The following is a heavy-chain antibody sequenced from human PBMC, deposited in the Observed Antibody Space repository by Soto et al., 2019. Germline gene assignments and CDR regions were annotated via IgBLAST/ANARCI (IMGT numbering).Heavy chain of an antibody. Sequence: GGSLRLSCAASGFTFSNAWMSWVRQAPGKGLEWVGRIKSKTDGGTTDYAAPVKGRFTISRDDSKNTLYLQMNSLKTEDTAVYYCTTVSNWGSPYYYYYMDVWGKGTTVTVSS. J-gene: IGHJ6*03. CDR3: TTVSNWGSPYYYYYMDV. CDR2: IKSKTDGGTT. V-gene: IGHV3-15*01. CDR1: GFTFSNAW. D-gene: IGHD7-27*01.